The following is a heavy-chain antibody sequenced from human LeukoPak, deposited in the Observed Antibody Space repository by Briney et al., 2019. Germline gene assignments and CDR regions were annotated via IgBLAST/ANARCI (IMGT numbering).Heavy chain of an antibody. CDR1: GFTFSSYW. CDR2: IKQDGSEK. V-gene: IGHV3-7*01. J-gene: IGHJ4*02. Sequence: GGSLRLSCAASGFTFSSYWMSWVRQAPGKGLEWVANIKQDGSEKYYVDSVKGRFTISRDNAKNSLYLQMNSLRAEDTAVYYCARQVWIFGLVILDYWGQGTLVTVSS. D-gene: IGHD3-3*01. CDR3: ARQVWIFGLVILDY.